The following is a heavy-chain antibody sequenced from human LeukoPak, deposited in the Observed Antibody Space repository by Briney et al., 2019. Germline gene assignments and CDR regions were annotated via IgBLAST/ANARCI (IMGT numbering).Heavy chain of an antibody. J-gene: IGHJ4*02. CDR2: IKQDGSEK. V-gene: IGHV3-7*01. D-gene: IGHD2-15*01. Sequence: GGSLRLSCAASGFTFSSYWMSWVRQAPGKGLEWVAKIKQDGSEKYYVDSVKGRFTISRDNAKNSLYLQMNSRRAEDTAVYYCVVGNGYFDYWGQGTLVTVSS. CDR3: VVGNGYFDY. CDR1: GFTFSSYW.